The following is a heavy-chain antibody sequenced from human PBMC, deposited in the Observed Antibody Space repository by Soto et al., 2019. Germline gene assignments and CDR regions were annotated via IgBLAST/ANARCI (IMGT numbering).Heavy chain of an antibody. D-gene: IGHD3-10*01. CDR1: GFTFSSYA. V-gene: IGHV3-23*01. CDR2: IAGSGGST. J-gene: IGHJ6*01. Sequence: EVQLLESGGNLVQPGGSLRLSCAASGFTFSSYAMSWVRQAPGKGLEWVSAIAGSGGSTYYADSVKGRFTISRDNSKSTLFLQMNRLRAEDAAVYYSAKEPYNYGPGQMDVWGRGTKVTVSS. CDR3: AKEPYNYGPGQMDV.